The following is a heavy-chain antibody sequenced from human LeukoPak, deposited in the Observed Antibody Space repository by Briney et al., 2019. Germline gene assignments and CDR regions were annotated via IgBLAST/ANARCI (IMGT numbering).Heavy chain of an antibody. V-gene: IGHV3-11*01. D-gene: IGHD3-3*01. CDR3: ARARNSPYDFWSGYEGANWFDP. J-gene: IGHJ5*02. Sequence: PGGSLRLSCAASGFTFSDYYMSWIRQAPGKGLEWVSYISSSGSTIYYADSVKGRFTISRDNAKNSLYLQMNSLRAEDTAVYYCARARNSPYDFWSGYEGANWFDPWGQGTLVTVSS. CDR1: GFTFSDYY. CDR2: ISSSGSTI.